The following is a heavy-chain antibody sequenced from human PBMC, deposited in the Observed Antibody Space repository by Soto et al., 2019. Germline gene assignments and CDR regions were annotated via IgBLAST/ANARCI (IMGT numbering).Heavy chain of an antibody. Sequence: PSETLSLTCTVSGGSISRYYWSWIRQPAGKGLEWIGRIYISGSTNYNPSLKSRVTVSLDTSKNHFSLKLNSVTAADTAVYYCVTSYHDYGAPFDVWGQGTMVTVSS. J-gene: IGHJ3*01. CDR3: VTSYHDYGAPFDV. CDR1: GGSISRYY. D-gene: IGHD4-17*01. V-gene: IGHV4-4*07. CDR2: IYISGST.